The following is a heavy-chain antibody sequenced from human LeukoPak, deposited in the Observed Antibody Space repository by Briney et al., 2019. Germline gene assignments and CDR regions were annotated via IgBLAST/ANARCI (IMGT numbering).Heavy chain of an antibody. J-gene: IGHJ4*02. V-gene: IGHV4-39*01. Sequence: SETLSLTCTVSGGSISSSSYYWGWMRQPPGKGREWIGSIYYSGSTYYNPSLKSRVTISVDTSKNQFSLKLSSVTAADTAVYYCARHPIKYSSGWYGDYWGQGTLVTVSS. CDR3: ARHPIKYSSGWYGDY. D-gene: IGHD6-19*01. CDR1: GGSISSSSYY. CDR2: IYYSGST.